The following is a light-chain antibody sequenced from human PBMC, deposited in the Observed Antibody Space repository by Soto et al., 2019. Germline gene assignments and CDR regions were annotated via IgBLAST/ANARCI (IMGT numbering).Light chain of an antibody. CDR3: QQYGNFPYT. Sequence: ETALTQSPGTLSLSPGERATLSCRASQSISSSYLAWYQQRPGQAPRLLIHGASSRATDIPDRFSGSGSGTDFTLTISRLEPEDFAVYYCQQYGNFPYTFGQGTKVDIK. CDR1: QSISSSY. J-gene: IGKJ2*01. V-gene: IGKV3-20*01. CDR2: GAS.